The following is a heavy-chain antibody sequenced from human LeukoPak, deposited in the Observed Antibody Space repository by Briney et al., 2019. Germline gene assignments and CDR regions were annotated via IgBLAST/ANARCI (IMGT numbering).Heavy chain of an antibody. J-gene: IGHJ5*02. CDR2: ISRSSSLI. D-gene: IGHD3-16*01. CDR3: ARDGINWADR. Sequence: GGSLRLSCASSGFTFDNFAMNWVRQTPGKGLGWVSYISRSSSLIIYADSVKGRFTVSRDNGKNSLYLDMNSLTVEDTGLYYCARDGINWADRWGQGTLVTVSS. V-gene: IGHV3-21*05. CDR1: GFTFDNFA.